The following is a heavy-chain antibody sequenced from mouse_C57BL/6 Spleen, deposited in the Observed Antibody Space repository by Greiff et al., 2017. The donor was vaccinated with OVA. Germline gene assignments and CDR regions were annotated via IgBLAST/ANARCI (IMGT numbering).Heavy chain of an antibody. CDR1: GFTFSSYA. CDR3: AREGRDYSYYFDY. D-gene: IGHD1-1*01. V-gene: IGHV5-4*01. Sequence: EVQLVESGGGLVKPGGSLKLSCAASGFTFSSYAMSWVRQTPEKRLEWVATISDGGSYTYYPDNVKGRFTISRDNAKNNLYLQMSHLKSEDTAMYYCAREGRDYSYYFDYWGQGTTLTVSS. CDR2: ISDGGSYT. J-gene: IGHJ2*01.